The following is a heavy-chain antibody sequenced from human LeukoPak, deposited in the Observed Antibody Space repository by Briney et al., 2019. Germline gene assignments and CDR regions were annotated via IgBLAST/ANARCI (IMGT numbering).Heavy chain of an antibody. D-gene: IGHD1-26*01. J-gene: IGHJ4*02. Sequence: GGSLKLSCAASGFTFSSYSMTWVRQAPGKGLEWVSSISSSSSYIYYADSVKGRFTISRDNAKNSLYLQMSSLRAEDTAVYYCAKGGSGSYFDYWGQGTLVTVSS. V-gene: IGHV3-21*01. CDR1: GFTFSSYS. CDR2: ISSSSSYI. CDR3: AKGGSGSYFDY.